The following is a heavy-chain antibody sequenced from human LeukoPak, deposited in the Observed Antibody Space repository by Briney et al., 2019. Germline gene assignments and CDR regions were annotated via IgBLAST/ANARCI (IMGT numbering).Heavy chain of an antibody. CDR2: ISSSSSYI. Sequence: GGSLRLSCAASGFTFSSYSMNWVRQAPGKGLEWVSSISSSSSYIYYADSVKGRFTISRDNAKNSLYLQMNSLRAEDTAVYYCARVLLAARPFDYWGQGTLVTVSS. V-gene: IGHV3-21*01. D-gene: IGHD6-6*01. CDR1: GFTFSSYS. J-gene: IGHJ4*02. CDR3: ARVLLAARPFDY.